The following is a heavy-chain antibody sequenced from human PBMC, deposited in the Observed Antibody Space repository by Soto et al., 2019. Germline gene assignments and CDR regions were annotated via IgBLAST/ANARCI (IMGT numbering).Heavy chain of an antibody. CDR2: ISHSGTA. Sequence: QVQLQESGPGLVKPSQTLSLRCSVSGGSVRSDDYFWSWIRQPPGKALEWMGYISHSGTAYYNPSLSMRLAMSIDTSKKHFSLSLRSLTAADTATYYWARGHYDVLTGYYVRYFDYWGRGTRVTVSS. D-gene: IGHD3-9*01. V-gene: IGHV4-30-4*01. CDR3: ARGHYDVLTGYYVRYFDY. J-gene: IGHJ4*02. CDR1: GGSVRSDDYF.